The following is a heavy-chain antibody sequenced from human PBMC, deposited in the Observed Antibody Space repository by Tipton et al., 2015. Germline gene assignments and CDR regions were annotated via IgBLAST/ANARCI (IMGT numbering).Heavy chain of an antibody. CDR3: VRRWRELHWVDP. V-gene: IGHV5-51*01. D-gene: IGHD5-24*01. J-gene: IGHJ5*02. CDR1: GYSFSSYW. CDR2: IYPVDSDA. Sequence: VQLVQSGAEVKKPGESLKISCKGSGYSFSSYWIAWVRQMPGKGLECMGMIYPVDSDARYSPSFQVQVTISVDKSISTAYLQWRSLRASDTAMYYCVRRWRELHWVDPWGQGTLVTVSS.